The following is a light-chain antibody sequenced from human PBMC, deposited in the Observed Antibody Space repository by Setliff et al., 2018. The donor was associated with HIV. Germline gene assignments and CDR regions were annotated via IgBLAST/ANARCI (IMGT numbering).Light chain of an antibody. J-gene: IGLJ1*01. V-gene: IGLV2-14*03. CDR1: SSDVGGYNS. CDR3: SSYTSNSPYV. CDR2: DVS. Sequence: QSALTQPASVSGSPGRSITISCTGASSDVGGYNSVSWYQQHPDRAPKLMIYDVSNRPSGVSNRFSGSKSGNTASLTISGLQAEDEADYYCSSYTSNSPYVFGTGTRAPS.